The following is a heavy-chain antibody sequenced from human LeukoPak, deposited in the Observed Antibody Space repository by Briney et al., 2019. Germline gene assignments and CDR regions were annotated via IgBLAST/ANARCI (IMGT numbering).Heavy chain of an antibody. Sequence: PGGSLRLSCAVSGFTLTNHGVSWVRQAPGKGLEWVSIITGTGGRYYGDSVKVRFILSRDNSKNTVYMQMSSLRAEDTATYYCAKDYCRDGNCPFPFLDSWGQGTLVTVSS. CDR1: GFTLTNHG. J-gene: IGHJ4*02. D-gene: IGHD2-15*01. CDR2: ITGTGGR. V-gene: IGHV3-23*01. CDR3: AKDYCRDGNCPFPFLDS.